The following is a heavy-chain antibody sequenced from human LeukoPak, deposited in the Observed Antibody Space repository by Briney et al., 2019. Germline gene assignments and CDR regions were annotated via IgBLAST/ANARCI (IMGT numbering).Heavy chain of an antibody. J-gene: IGHJ3*02. CDR2: ISGSGGST. D-gene: IGHD6-13*01. V-gene: IGHV3-23*01. CDR3: AKDYSKRQLVDDAFDI. CDR1: GFTFSSYA. Sequence: PGGSLRLFCAAPGFTFSSYAMSWVRQAPGKGLEWVSAISGSGGSTYYADSVKGRFTISRDNSKNTLYLQMNSLRAEDTAVYYCAKDYSKRQLVDDAFDIWGQGTMVTVSS.